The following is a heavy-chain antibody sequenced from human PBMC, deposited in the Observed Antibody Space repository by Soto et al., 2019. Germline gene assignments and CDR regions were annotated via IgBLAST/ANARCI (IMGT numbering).Heavy chain of an antibody. D-gene: IGHD6-13*01. CDR2: ISSSSSTI. CDR1: GFTFSSYS. J-gene: IGHJ6*02. CDR3: AREEDSSEEYYYYGMDV. V-gene: IGHV3-48*02. Sequence: GGSLRLSCAASGFTFSSYSMNWVRQAPGKGLEWVSYISSSSSTIYYADSVKGRFTISRDNAKNSLYLQMNSLRDEDTAVYYCAREEDSSEEYYYYGMDVWGQGTTVTVSS.